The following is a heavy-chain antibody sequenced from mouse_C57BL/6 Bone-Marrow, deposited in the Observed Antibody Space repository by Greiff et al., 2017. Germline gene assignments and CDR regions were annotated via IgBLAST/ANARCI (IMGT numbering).Heavy chain of an antibody. CDR1: GFSLTSYG. V-gene: IGHV2-2*01. Sequence: QVQLKESGPGLVQPSQSLSITCTVPGFSLTSYGVHWVRQSPGKGLEWLGVIWSGGSTDYNAAFISRLSISKDNSKRQVFFKMNSLQADDTAIYYCARTYDYDDEGLFDYWGQGTTLTVSS. CDR2: IWSGGST. J-gene: IGHJ2*01. D-gene: IGHD2-4*01. CDR3: ARTYDYDDEGLFDY.